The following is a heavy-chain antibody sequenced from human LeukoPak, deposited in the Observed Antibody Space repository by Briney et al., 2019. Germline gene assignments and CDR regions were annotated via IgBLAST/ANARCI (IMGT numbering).Heavy chain of an antibody. J-gene: IGHJ4*02. Sequence: ASVKVSCKASGYTFTSYYMHWVRQAPGQGLEWMGIINPSGGSTSYAQKFQGRVTMTRDTSTSTVYMELSSLRSEDTAVYYCARDRPSYDILTGNDYWGQGTLVTASS. CDR1: GYTFTSYY. V-gene: IGHV1-46*01. D-gene: IGHD3-9*01. CDR2: INPSGGST. CDR3: ARDRPSYDILTGNDY.